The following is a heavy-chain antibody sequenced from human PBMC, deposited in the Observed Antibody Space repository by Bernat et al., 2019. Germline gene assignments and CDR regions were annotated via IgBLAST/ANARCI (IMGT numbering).Heavy chain of an antibody. CDR1: GFTFSSYG. D-gene: IGHD1-7*01. V-gene: IGHV3-33*01. J-gene: IGHJ4*02. CDR2: IWYDGSNK. Sequence: QVQLVESGGGVVQPGRSLRLSCAASGFTFSSYGMHWVRQAPGKGLEWVAVIWYDGSNKYYADSVKGRFTISRDNSKNTLYLQMNSLRAEDTAVYYCARGEGELELPFDYWGQGTLVTVSS. CDR3: ARGEGELELPFDY.